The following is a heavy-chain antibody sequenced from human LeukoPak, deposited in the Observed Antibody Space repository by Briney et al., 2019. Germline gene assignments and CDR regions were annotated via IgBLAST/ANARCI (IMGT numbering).Heavy chain of an antibody. D-gene: IGHD1-26*01. CDR2: IIPILGIA. J-gene: IGHJ3*02. Sequence: SVKVSCKASGGTFSSYTISWVRQAPGQGLEWMGRIIPILGIANYAQKFQGRVTITADKSTSTAYMELSSLRSEDTAVYYCARLGEENAFDIWGQGTMVTVSS. CDR3: ARLGEENAFDI. CDR1: GGTFSSYT. V-gene: IGHV1-69*02.